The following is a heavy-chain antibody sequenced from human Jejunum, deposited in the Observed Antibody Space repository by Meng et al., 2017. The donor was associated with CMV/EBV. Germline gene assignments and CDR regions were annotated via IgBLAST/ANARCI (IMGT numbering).Heavy chain of an antibody. Sequence: SGFTFSDDGVSWGRQAPGKGLEWVALIRSSGYTGTAEYAASVKGRFTVSRDDSESVAYLQMNSLKTDDTAVYYCTRDRGVVSPPDFWGQGTLVTVSS. CDR1: GFTFSDDG. J-gene: IGHJ4*02. D-gene: IGHD2-2*01. CDR2: IRSSGYTGTA. CDR3: TRDRGVVSPPDF. V-gene: IGHV3-49*04.